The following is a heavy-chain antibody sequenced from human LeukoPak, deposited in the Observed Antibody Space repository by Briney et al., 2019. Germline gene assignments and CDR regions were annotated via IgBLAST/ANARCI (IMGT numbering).Heavy chain of an antibody. Sequence: PSETLSLTCTVSGGSISSGGYSWSWIRQHPGKGLEWIGYIYYSGSTYYNPSLKSRVTISVDTSKNQFSLKLSSVTAADTAVYYCARSGTDGYNAFDYWGQGTLVTVSS. CDR3: ARSGTDGYNAFDY. V-gene: IGHV4-31*03. CDR1: GGSISSGGYS. J-gene: IGHJ4*02. CDR2: IYYSGST. D-gene: IGHD5-24*01.